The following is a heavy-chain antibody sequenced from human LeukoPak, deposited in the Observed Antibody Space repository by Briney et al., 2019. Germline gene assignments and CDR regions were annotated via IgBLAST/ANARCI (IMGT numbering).Heavy chain of an antibody. V-gene: IGHV3-23*01. CDR1: GFTFSSYA. J-gene: IGHJ4*02. Sequence: SGGSLRLSCAASGFTFSSYAMSWVRQAPGKRLEWVSAISGSGGSTYYADSVEGRFTISRDNSKNTLYLQMNSLRAEDTAVYYCAKDRSPYYYGSGTDYFDYWGQGTLVTVSS. CDR3: AKDRSPYYYGSGTDYFDY. D-gene: IGHD3-10*01. CDR2: ISGSGGST.